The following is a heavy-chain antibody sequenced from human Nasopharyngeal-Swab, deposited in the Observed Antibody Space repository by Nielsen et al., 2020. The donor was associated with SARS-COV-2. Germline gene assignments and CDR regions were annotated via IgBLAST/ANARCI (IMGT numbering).Heavy chain of an antibody. CDR2: IYYSGST. CDR3: ARGRYCSSTSCRYYYYYYMDV. D-gene: IGHD2-2*01. Sequence: SETLSLTCTVSGGSISSYYWSWIRQPPGKGLEWIGYIYYSGSTNYNPSLKSRVTISVDTSKNQFSLKLSSVTAADTAVYYCARGRYCSSTSCRYYYYYYMDVWGKGTTVTVSS. V-gene: IGHV4-59*12. CDR1: GGSISSYY. J-gene: IGHJ6*03.